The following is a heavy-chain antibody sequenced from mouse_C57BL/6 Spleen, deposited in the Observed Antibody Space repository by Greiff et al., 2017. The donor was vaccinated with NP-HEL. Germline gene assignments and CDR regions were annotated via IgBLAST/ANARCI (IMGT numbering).Heavy chain of an antibody. D-gene: IGHD1-1*01. V-gene: IGHV5-17*01. CDR3: ASRFYYGSRSHWYFDV. CDR2: ISSGSSTI. CDR1: GFTFSDYG. Sequence: VQLKESGGGLVKPGGSLKLSCAASGFTFSDYGMHWVRQAPEKGLEWVAYISSGSSTIYYADTVKGRFTISRDNAKKTLFLQMTSLRSEDTGMYYCASRFYYGSRSHWYFDVWGTGTTVTVSS. J-gene: IGHJ1*03.